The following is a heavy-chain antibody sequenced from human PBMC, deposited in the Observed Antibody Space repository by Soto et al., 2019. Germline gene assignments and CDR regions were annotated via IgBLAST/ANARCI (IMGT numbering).Heavy chain of an antibody. V-gene: IGHV4-59*01. Sequence: PSETLSLTCTASGGSLSGYFWSWIRQPPGKGLEWSGYIYYSGSTNYTPSLKSRGTMSVDTSKNQISLKLRSVTAADTAVHYCAREMSSSGYSPFDHWGQGTVVTVSS. CDR2: IYYSGST. J-gene: IGHJ4*02. CDR1: GGSLSGYF. CDR3: AREMSSSGYSPFDH. D-gene: IGHD3-22*01.